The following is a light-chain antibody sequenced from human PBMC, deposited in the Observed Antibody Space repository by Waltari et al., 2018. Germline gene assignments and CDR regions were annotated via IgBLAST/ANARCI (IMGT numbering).Light chain of an antibody. CDR3: SSYTSTTTLVV. CDR1: SRHAGGSDY. V-gene: IGLV2-14*03. CDR2: DVT. J-gene: IGLJ3*02. Sequence: QSALTQPASVSGSPGQSITISCTGTSRHAGGSDYVSWYQQHPDKAPKLMIFDVTNRPSGVSNRFSGSKSGNTASLTISGLQAEDEADYYCSSYTSTTTLVVFGGGTKLTVL.